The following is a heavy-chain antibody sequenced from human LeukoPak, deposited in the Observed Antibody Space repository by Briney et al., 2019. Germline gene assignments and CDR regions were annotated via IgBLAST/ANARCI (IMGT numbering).Heavy chain of an antibody. CDR3: ATLTVYYYYGMDV. V-gene: IGHV3-7*01. Sequence: GGSLRLSCAASGFTFNSYWMSWVRQAPGKGLEWVANIKKDGSEKYYVDSVKGRFTISRDNAKNSLYLQMNSLRAEDTAVYYCATLTVYYYYGMDVWGQGTTVTVSS. CDR2: IKKDGSEK. CDR1: GFTFNSYW. J-gene: IGHJ6*02.